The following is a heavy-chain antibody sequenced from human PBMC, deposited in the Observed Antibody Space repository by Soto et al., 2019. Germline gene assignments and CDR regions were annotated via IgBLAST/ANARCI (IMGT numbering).Heavy chain of an antibody. D-gene: IGHD6-19*01. V-gene: IGHV4-61*01. CDR2: ISYSGST. J-gene: IGHJ4*02. CDR3: ARERSSGWEVFDY. CDR1: GGSVSSGSYY. Sequence: PSESLSLTCTVSGGSVSSGSYYWSWIRQPPGKGLEWIGYISYSGSTNYNASLKSRVTISVDTSKNQFSLKLSSVTAADTAVYYCARERSSGWEVFDYWGQGTLVTVSS.